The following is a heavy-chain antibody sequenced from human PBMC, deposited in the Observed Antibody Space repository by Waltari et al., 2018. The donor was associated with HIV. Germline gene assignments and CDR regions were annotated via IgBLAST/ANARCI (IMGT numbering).Heavy chain of an antibody. V-gene: IGHV4-38-2*02. Sequence: QVQLQESGPRLVKASETLSLTCTVSASSISSNYYWDWIRQPPGKGLQWIGSIYRTGTTYYNPSLKSRVTISADLSKNQFSLKLTSVSAADTAVYYCARDQDYYDSSGYTCYAFDIWGQGTSVTVSS. J-gene: IGHJ3*02. CDR3: ARDQDYYDSSGYTCYAFDI. CDR1: ASSISSNYY. CDR2: IYRTGTT. D-gene: IGHD3-22*01.